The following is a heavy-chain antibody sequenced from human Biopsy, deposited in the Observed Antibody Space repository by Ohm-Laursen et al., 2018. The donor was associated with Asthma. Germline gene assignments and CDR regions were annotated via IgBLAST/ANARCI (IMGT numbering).Heavy chain of an antibody. V-gene: IGHV3-30*03. CDR2: MSFDGRQT. Sequence: SLRLSCAASGFSFGSYGMHWVRQAPGKGLELVAVMSFDGRQTYYADSVKGRFTISRDNSKNTLYLQMNSLRAEDTAVYYCARDAWELQKPYAYYFDYWGQGTLVTVSS. D-gene: IGHD1-26*01. CDR1: GFSFGSYG. J-gene: IGHJ4*02. CDR3: ARDAWELQKPYAYYFDY.